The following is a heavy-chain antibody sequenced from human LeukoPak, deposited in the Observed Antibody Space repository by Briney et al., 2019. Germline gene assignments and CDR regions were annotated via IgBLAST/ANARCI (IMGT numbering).Heavy chain of an antibody. CDR3: VTANYYYGMDV. D-gene: IGHD1-14*01. CDR2: MNPNSGNT. CDR1: GGTFNRYS. V-gene: IGHV1-8*01. J-gene: IGHJ6*02. Sequence: GASVKVSCKASGGTFNRYSFDWVRQATGQGLEWMGWMNPNSGNTGYAQKFQGRVTMTRNTSISTAYMELSSLRSEDTAVYYCVTANYYYGMDVWGQGTTVIVSS.